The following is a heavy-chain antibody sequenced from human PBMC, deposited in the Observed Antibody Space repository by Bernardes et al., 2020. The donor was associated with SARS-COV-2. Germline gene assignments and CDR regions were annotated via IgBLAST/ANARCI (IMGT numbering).Heavy chain of an antibody. D-gene: IGHD2-21*02. CDR2: INPNTGGT. V-gene: IGHV1-2*02. CDR1: GYTFTRYF. Sequence: SVKVSCNASGYTFTRYFIHWVRHAPGQRLALLGWINPNTGGTNYIQKFQGRVTMTRDTSITTAYMELSRLGSDDTAIYYCARTRTTISTTGIPVDYWGQGTLVTVSS. J-gene: IGHJ4*02. CDR3: ARTRTTISTTGIPVDY.